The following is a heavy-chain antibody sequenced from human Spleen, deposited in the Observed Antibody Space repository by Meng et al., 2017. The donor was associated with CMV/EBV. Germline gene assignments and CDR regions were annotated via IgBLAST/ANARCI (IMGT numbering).Heavy chain of an antibody. J-gene: IGHJ3*02. CDR2: IYYSGST. CDR1: GGSISSSSYY. D-gene: IGHD4-17*01. CDR3: ATDPNGDYIGAFEI. Sequence: SETLSLTCIVSGGSISSSSYYWGWVRQPPGKGLEWIGFIYYSGSTNYEPSLKSRVTISVDTSKNQVSLKLSSVTAADTAMYYYATDPNGDYIGAFEIWGQGSLVTVSS. V-gene: IGHV4-61*01.